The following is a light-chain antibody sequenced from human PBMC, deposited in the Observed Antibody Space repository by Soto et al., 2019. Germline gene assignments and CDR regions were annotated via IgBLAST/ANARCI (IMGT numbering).Light chain of an antibody. Sequence: IVLRQSPGTLSLSPGERATLSCRAIQSLSNNYLSWYRQTPGQAPRLLIYGASNRATGIPERFSGSGSGTDFPITIDRVEPEYFAVYYCRHSGSAGTFGQRTKVETK. CDR1: QSLSNNY. CDR2: GAS. V-gene: IGKV3-20*01. CDR3: RHSGSAGT. J-gene: IGKJ1*01.